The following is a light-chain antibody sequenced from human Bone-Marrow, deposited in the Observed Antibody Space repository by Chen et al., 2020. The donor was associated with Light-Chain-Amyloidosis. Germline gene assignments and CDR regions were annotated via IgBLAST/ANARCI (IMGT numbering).Light chain of an antibody. CDR2: KDT. CDR1: ILAKKY. Sequence: SFELTQPSSVSVSPGQTARITCSGGILAKKYDRWFQQRPGQAPTLLIFKDTVRHAGIPARFSGSSSGTTVTLTISRAQIAHYGDYSWYSATDNYYVFGGGTKLALL. J-gene: IGLJ3*02. CDR3: YSATDNYYV. V-gene: IGLV3-27*01.